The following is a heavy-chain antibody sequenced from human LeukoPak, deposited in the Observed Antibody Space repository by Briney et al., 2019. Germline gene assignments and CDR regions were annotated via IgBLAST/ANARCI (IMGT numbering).Heavy chain of an antibody. CDR2: IYYSGST. Sequence: SETLSLTCTVSGGSISNYYWSWIRQPPGKGLEWIGYIYYSGSTRYNPSLKSRVTISVDTSKNHFSLRLSSVTAADTAVYYCARGEDYFYNWFDPWGQGTLVTVSS. CDR3: ARGEDYFYNWFDP. D-gene: IGHD3-16*01. V-gene: IGHV4-59*01. J-gene: IGHJ5*02. CDR1: GGSISNYY.